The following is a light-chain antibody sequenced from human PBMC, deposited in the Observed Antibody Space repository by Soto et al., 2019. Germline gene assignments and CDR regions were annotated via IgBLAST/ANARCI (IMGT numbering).Light chain of an antibody. Sequence: QSALTQPRSVSGSPGQSVTISCTGTSSDVGGYNSVSWYQHHPGKAPKLMIYDVRKRPSGVPDRFSGSKSDNTASLTISGLQAEDEADYYCCLYAGRYTYVFGTGTKLTVL. J-gene: IGLJ1*01. CDR1: SSDVGGYNS. V-gene: IGLV2-11*01. CDR2: DVR. CDR3: CLYAGRYTYV.